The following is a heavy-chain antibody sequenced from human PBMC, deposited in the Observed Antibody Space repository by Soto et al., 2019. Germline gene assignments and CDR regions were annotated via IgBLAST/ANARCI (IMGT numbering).Heavy chain of an antibody. Sequence: QVQLQESGPGLVKPSQTLSLTCTVSGGSISSGGYYWSWIRQHPGKGLEWIGYIYYSGSTYYNPALKSRVTISVDTSKNQFSLKLSSVTAADTAVYYCARGLGWLQFSSTPLEIDYWGQGTLVTVSS. CDR3: ARGLGWLQFSSTPLEIDY. CDR1: GGSISSGGYY. J-gene: IGHJ4*02. V-gene: IGHV4-31*03. D-gene: IGHD5-12*01. CDR2: IYYSGST.